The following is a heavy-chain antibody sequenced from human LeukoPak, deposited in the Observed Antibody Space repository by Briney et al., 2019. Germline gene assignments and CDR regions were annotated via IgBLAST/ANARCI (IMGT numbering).Heavy chain of an antibody. J-gene: IGHJ4*02. D-gene: IGHD3-16*01. Sequence: PGGSLRLSCAASGFTVSSNYMSWVRQAPGKGLEWVAVIWYDGSNKYYADSVKGRFTISRDNSKNTLYLQMNSLRAEDTAVYYCAKASFNYDYVWGRFFDYWGQGTLVTVSS. CDR1: GFTVSSNY. CDR2: IWYDGSNK. CDR3: AKASFNYDYVWGRFFDY. V-gene: IGHV3-33*06.